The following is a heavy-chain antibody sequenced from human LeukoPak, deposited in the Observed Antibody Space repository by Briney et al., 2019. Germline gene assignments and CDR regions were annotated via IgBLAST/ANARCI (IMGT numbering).Heavy chain of an antibody. CDR1: GFIFDDYA. V-gene: IGHV3-9*01. J-gene: IGHJ4*02. CDR2: ISWNSGSI. CDR3: ARAIGVTCISTSCYSFDY. Sequence: GRSLRLSCAASGFIFDDYAIHWVRQAPGKGLEWVSGISWNSGSIGYADSVKGRFTISKDNAKNSLYLQMNSLRAEDTALYYCARAIGVTCISTSCYSFDYWGQGTLVTVSS. D-gene: IGHD2-2*02.